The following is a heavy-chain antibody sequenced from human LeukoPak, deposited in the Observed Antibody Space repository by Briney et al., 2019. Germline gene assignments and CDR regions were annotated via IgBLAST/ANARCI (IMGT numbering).Heavy chain of an antibody. V-gene: IGHV3-23*01. D-gene: IGHD5-24*01. CDR3: ARDYAEMPTAG. CDR2: ISGSGGST. J-gene: IGHJ4*02. Sequence: GGSLRLSCAASGFTFSSYAMSWVRQAPGKGLEWVSAISGSGGSTYYADSVKGRFTISRDNSKNTLYLQMNSLRVEDTAMYYCARDYAEMPTAGGGQGTLVTVSS. CDR1: GFTFSSYA.